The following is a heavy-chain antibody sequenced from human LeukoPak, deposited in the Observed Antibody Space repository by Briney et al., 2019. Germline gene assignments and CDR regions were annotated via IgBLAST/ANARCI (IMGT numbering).Heavy chain of an antibody. CDR1: GGSISSSSYY. CDR3: ARSAYYYYYMDV. CDR2: FYHGGST. Sequence: SETLSLTCTVSGGSISSSSYYWDWIRQPPGKGLEWIGTFYHGGSTYYNPSLKSRVTISVDTSKNQFSLNLTSVTAADTAVYYRARSAYYYYYMDVWGKGTTVTISS. D-gene: IGHD6-13*01. J-gene: IGHJ6*03. V-gene: IGHV4-39*07.